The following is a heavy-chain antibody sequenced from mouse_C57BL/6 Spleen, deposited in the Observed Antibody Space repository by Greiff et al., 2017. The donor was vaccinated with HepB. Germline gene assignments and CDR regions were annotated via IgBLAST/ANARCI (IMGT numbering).Heavy chain of an antibody. CDR1: GFTFSSYG. V-gene: IGHV5-6*01. CDR3: ARVHYDYDDWYFDV. CDR2: ISSGGSYT. Sequence: EVQGVESGGDLVKPGGSLKLSCAASGFTFSSYGMSWVRQTPDKRLEWVATISSGGSYTYYPDSVKGRFTISRDNAKNTLYLQMSSLKSEDTAMYYCARVHYDYDDWYFDVWGTGTTVTVSS. J-gene: IGHJ1*03. D-gene: IGHD2-4*01.